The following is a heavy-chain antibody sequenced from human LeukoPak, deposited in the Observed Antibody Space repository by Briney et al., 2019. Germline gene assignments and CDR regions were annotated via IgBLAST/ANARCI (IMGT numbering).Heavy chain of an antibody. CDR1: GFTVSTNY. J-gene: IGHJ3*02. V-gene: IGHV3-53*01. D-gene: IGHD6-19*01. Sequence: TGGSLRLSCAASGFTVSTNYMSWVRQAPGKGLEWVSVIYSGDTTYYADSVKGRFTISRDNSKNTLYLQMNSLRAEDTAVYYCASAPESSGWYGSGTFDIWGQGTMVTVSS. CDR2: IYSGDTT. CDR3: ASAPESSGWYGSGTFDI.